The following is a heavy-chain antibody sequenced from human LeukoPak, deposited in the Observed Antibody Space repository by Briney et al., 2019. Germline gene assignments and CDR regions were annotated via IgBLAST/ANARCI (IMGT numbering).Heavy chain of an antibody. J-gene: IGHJ6*03. Sequence: GGSLRLSCTASGFTFGDYGMSWFRQAPGKGLEWVGFIRSKAYGGTTEYAASVKGRFTISRDDSKSIAFLQVNSLKTEDTAVYYCTRGALWFGELSYGYYYMDVWGKGTTVTVSS. CDR2: IRSKAYGGTT. V-gene: IGHV3-49*03. D-gene: IGHD3-10*01. CDR1: GFTFGDYG. CDR3: TRGALWFGELSYGYYYMDV.